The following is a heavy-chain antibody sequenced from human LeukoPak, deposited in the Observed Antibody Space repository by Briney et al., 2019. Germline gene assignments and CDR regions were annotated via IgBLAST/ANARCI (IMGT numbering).Heavy chain of an antibody. CDR3: ARAVLRSLFDP. J-gene: IGHJ5*02. V-gene: IGHV3-30-3*01. Sequence: GGSLRLSCAASGFTFSSYAMHWVRQAPGKGLEWVAVISYDGSNKYYADSVKGRFTISRDNSKNTLYLQMNSLRAEDTAVYYCARAVLRSLFDPWGQGTLVTVSS. CDR1: GFTFSSYA. D-gene: IGHD3-3*01. CDR2: ISYDGSNK.